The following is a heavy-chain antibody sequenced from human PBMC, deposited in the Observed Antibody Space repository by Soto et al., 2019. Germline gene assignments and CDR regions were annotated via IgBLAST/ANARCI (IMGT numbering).Heavy chain of an antibody. CDR2: IRSKAYGGTT. J-gene: IGHJ6*02. CDR1: GFTFGDYA. Sequence: PGGSLRLSCTASGFTFGDYAMSWFRQAPGKGLEWVGFIRSKAYGGTTEYAASVKGRFTISRDDSKSIAYLQMNSLKTEDTAVYYCTRDTWFGELLYIPPLYYYYYGMDVWGQGTTVTVSS. CDR3: TRDTWFGELLYIPPLYYYYYGMDV. V-gene: IGHV3-49*03. D-gene: IGHD3-10*01.